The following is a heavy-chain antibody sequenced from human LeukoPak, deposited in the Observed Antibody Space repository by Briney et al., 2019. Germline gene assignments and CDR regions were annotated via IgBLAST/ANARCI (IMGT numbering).Heavy chain of an antibody. D-gene: IGHD3-22*01. CDR2: INHSGST. Sequence: TSETLSLTCAVYGGSFSGYYWSWVRQPPGKGLEWIGEINHSGSTYYNPSLKSRVTISVDLSKNQFSLKLTSVTAADTAVYYCATLGEYYDSSGYYYNWGQGTLVTVSS. CDR1: GGSFSGYY. V-gene: IGHV4-34*01. J-gene: IGHJ4*02. CDR3: ATLGEYYDSSGYYYN.